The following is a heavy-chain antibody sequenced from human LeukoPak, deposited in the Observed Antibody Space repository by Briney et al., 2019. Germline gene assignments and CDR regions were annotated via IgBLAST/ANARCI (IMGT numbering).Heavy chain of an antibody. Sequence: GGSLRLSCAASGLTISNYEMNWVRQAPGKGLEWVSHIRRSGSIIYYADSVKGRFTISRDNAKNSLYLQMNSLRAEDTAVYYCAKDVGEWSVTDAFHIWGQGTRVTVSS. V-gene: IGHV3-48*03. CDR3: AKDVGEWSVTDAFHI. J-gene: IGHJ3*02. CDR2: IRRSGSII. CDR1: GLTISNYE. D-gene: IGHD3-16*01.